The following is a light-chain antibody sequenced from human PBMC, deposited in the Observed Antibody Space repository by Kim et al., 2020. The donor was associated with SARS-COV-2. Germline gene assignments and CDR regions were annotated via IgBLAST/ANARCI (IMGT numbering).Light chain of an antibody. CDR3: QQRIIWPPICT. V-gene: IGKV3-11*01. CDR2: DAS. J-gene: IGKJ3*01. Sequence: EIVLTQSPATLSLSPGERATLSCRASQSVSSYLAWYQQKPGQAPRLLIYDASNRATGIPARFSGSGSGTDFTLTISSLEPEDFAVYYCQQRIIWPPICTFGPGTKGDIK. CDR1: QSVSSY.